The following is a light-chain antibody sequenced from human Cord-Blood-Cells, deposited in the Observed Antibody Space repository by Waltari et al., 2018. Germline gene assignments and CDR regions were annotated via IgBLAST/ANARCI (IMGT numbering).Light chain of an antibody. CDR2: DIS. V-gene: IGLV2-14*01. Sequence: QSALTQPASGSGSPGRSITISCTGTRSDVGGFNYVPWYQQHPGKAPKLMIYDISNRPSGVSNRFSGSKSGNTASLPISGLQAEDEADYYCSSYTSSSTYVFGTGTKVTVL. CDR3: SSYTSSSTYV. CDR1: RSDVGGFNY. J-gene: IGLJ1*01.